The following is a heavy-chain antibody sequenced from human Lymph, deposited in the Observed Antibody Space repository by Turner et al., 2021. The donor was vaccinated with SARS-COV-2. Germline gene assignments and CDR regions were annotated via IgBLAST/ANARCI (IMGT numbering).Heavy chain of an antibody. D-gene: IGHD2-15*01. CDR3: ATKYCSGGRCSYFDY. J-gene: IGHJ4*02. V-gene: IGHV4-4*02. CDR2: IYHSGST. CDR1: GGSISSSNW. Sequence: QVQLQESVPGLLKPSVSLSLTCAVSGGSISSSNWWSWVRQPPGKGLEWIGEIYHSGSTNYNPSLKSRVTISVDKSKNQFSLKLSSVTAADTAVYYCATKYCSGGRCSYFDYWGQGTLVTVSS.